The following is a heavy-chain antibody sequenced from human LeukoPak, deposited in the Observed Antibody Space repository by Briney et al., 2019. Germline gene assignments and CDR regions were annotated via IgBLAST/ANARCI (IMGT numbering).Heavy chain of an antibody. CDR2: ISSASTYI. V-gene: IGHV3-21*01. CDR3: ARARSAGSYYFDY. J-gene: IGHJ4*02. CDR1: GFSFSSYN. D-gene: IGHD1-26*01. Sequence: GGSLRLSCAASGFSFSSYNFNWVRQAPGKGLEWVSSISSASTYIYYADSVKGRFTISRDNAKNSLYLQMNSLRAEDTAVYYCARARSAGSYYFDYWGQGTLVTVSS.